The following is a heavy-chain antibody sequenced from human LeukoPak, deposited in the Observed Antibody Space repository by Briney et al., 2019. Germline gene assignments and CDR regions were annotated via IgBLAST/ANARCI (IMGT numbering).Heavy chain of an antibody. Sequence: GGSLRLSCAASGFTFSSYAMSWVRQAPGKGLEWVSAISGSGGSTYYADSVKGRFTISRDNSKNTPYLQMNSLRAEDTAVYYCAKDPSGWVITPDYWGQGTLVTVSS. CDR2: ISGSGGST. CDR1: GFTFSSYA. J-gene: IGHJ4*02. V-gene: IGHV3-23*01. D-gene: IGHD3-22*01. CDR3: AKDPSGWVITPDY.